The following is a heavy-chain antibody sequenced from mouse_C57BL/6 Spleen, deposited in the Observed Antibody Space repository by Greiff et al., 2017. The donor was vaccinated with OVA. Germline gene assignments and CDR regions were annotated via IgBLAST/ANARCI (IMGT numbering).Heavy chain of an antibody. J-gene: IGHJ4*01. CDR2: IRNKANGYTT. CDR3: ARDLYDGYYRAMDY. CDR1: GFTFTDYY. D-gene: IGHD2-3*01. V-gene: IGHV7-3*01. Sequence: EVKLMESGGGLVQPGGSLSLSCAASGFTFTDYYMSWVRQPPGKALEWLGFIRNKANGYTTEYSASVKGRFTISRDNSQSILYLQMNALRAEDSATYYCARDLYDGYYRAMDYWGQGTSVTVSS.